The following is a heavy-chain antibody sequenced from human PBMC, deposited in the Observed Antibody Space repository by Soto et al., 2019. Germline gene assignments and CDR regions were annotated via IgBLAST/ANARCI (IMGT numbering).Heavy chain of an antibody. CDR2: SRDKGNSYST. J-gene: IGHJ4*02. V-gene: IGHV3-72*01. CDR1: GFTFSDYS. CDR3: TRSITGTTSSDY. Sequence: EVQLVESGRGLVQPGGCLRLSCAGSGFTFSDYSIDWVRQAPGKGLEWVGRSRDKGNSYSTDYAASVKGRFTISRDASKNSLFLQMNSLKAEDTALYYCTRSITGTTSSDYWVQGTLVTVSS. D-gene: IGHD1-7*01.